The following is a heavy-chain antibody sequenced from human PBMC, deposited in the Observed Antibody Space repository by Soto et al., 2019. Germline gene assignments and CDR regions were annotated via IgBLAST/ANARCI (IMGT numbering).Heavy chain of an antibody. D-gene: IGHD6-6*01. V-gene: IGHV4-59*08. J-gene: IGHJ4*02. CDR2: IYYSGST. CDR3: ARQEQQLVTFFDY. CDR1: GGSSSSYY. Sequence: SETLSLTCTVAGGSSSSYYGSWIRQPPGKGLEWIGYIYYSGSTNYNPSLKSRVTISVDTSKNQFSLKLSSVTAADTAVYYCARQEQQLVTFFDYWGQGTLVTVSS.